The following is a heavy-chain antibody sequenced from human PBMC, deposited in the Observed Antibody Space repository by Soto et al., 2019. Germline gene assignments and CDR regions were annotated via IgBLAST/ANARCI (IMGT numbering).Heavy chain of an antibody. Sequence: QVQLQQWGAGLLKPSETLSLTCAVYGGSFSGYYWSWIRQPPGKGLEWIGEINHSGSTNYNPSLKSXXTXSXXTSKNQFSLKLSSVTAADTAVYYCAREDYGSGSAYWGQGTLVTVSS. D-gene: IGHD3-10*01. V-gene: IGHV4-34*01. CDR1: GGSFSGYY. CDR3: AREDYGSGSAY. CDR2: INHSGST. J-gene: IGHJ4*02.